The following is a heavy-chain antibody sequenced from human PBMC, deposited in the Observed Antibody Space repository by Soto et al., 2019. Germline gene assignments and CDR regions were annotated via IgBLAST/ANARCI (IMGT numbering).Heavy chain of an antibody. Sequence: QGRLQEPGPGRVNPSEPLSLTSSVPGASFGVVGTTWTWIRKPQGKGLEWIGYIFHSGSTNYNPSLKSRVTISLDTSKNQFSLNLRSVSAADTAVYFCARSVSFGEADSWGQGILVTVSS. D-gene: IGHD3-10*01. CDR1: GASFGVVGTT. CDR3: ARSVSFGEADS. V-gene: IGHV4-61*08. J-gene: IGHJ4*02. CDR2: IFHSGST.